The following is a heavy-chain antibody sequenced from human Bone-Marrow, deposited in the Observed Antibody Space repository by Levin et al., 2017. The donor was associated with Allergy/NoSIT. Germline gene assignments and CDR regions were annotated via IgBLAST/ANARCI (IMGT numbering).Heavy chain of an antibody. J-gene: IGHJ5*02. V-gene: IGHV4-4*02. D-gene: IGHD7-27*01. CDR3: ARRNVLAPGEEWFDP. CDR1: DDSISSSHW. Sequence: SETLSLTCGVSDDSISSSHWWTWVRQPPGKGLEWIGEIYHSGSTNYNPSLKSRVTISVEKSKNQFSLKLSSVTAADTAVYYCARRNVLAPGEEWFDPWDQGTLVTVSS. CDR2: IYHSGST.